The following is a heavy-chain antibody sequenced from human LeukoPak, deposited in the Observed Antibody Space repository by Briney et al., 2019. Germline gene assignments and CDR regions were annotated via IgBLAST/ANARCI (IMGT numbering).Heavy chain of an antibody. CDR2: ISKDGSNQ. Sequence: GGSLRLSCAASGFTFSSSPMHWVRQAPDKGLEWVAIISKDGSNQYYADSVKGRFTISRDNSKDTLFLQMNSLRGEDTAVYYCGRYGVVGATPDYWGQGTLVTVSP. J-gene: IGHJ4*02. CDR1: GFTFSSSP. V-gene: IGHV3-30-3*01. CDR3: GRYGVVGATPDY. D-gene: IGHD1-26*01.